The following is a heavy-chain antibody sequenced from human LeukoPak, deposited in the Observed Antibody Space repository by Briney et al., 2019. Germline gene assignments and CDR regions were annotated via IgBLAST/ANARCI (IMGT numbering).Heavy chain of an antibody. V-gene: IGHV3-74*01. CDR1: GFTFSSYW. Sequence: GGSLRLSCAASGFTFSSYWMHWVRQAPGKGLVWVSRINSDGSSTSYADSVKGRFTISRDNAKNTLYLQMNSLRAEDTAVYYCARGLLVGNEYSSGWYYFDYWGQGTLVTVSS. CDR3: ARGLLVGNEYSSGWYYFDY. J-gene: IGHJ4*02. D-gene: IGHD6-19*01. CDR2: INSDGSST.